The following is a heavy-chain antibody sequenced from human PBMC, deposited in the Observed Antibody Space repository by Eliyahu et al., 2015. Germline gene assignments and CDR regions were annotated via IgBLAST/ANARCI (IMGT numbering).Heavy chain of an antibody. Sequence: EVQLVESGGGXVQPGGSLXLSCAASXFTFSTYWMXWVRQAPGKGLEWVANIKQDGSEKYYVDSVKGRFAISRDNAKNSLYLQMDSLRAEDTAVYYCARVTYGDSLGAVDMWGQGTLVTVSS. D-gene: IGHD4-17*01. CDR3: ARVTYGDSLGAVDM. CDR2: IKQDGSEK. CDR1: XFTFSTYW. J-gene: IGHJ3*02. V-gene: IGHV3-7*05.